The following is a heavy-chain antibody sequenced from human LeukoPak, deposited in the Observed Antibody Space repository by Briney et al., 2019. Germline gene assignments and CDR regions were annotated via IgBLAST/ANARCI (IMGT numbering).Heavy chain of an antibody. CDR1: GGSISSRYYY. V-gene: IGHV4-39*07. CDR3: ARDRGYCSGGSCPVEYNWFDP. CDR2: IYYTGDT. J-gene: IGHJ5*02. Sequence: SETLSLTCTVSGGSISSRYYYWGWIRQPPGKGLEWIGSIYYTGDTSYNPSLKSRVTMSLDTSKNLFSLKLTSVTAADTAVYYCARDRGYCSGGSCPVEYNWFDPWGQGTLVTVSS. D-gene: IGHD2-15*01.